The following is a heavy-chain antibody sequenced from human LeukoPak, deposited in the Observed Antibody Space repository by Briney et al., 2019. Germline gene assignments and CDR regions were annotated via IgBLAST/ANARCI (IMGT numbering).Heavy chain of an antibody. CDR2: IASSGDYT. Sequence: PGGSLRLSCAASGFTFSTHAMTWVRQAPGKGLEWVSSIASSGDYTFYADSVKGRFTISRDNSKDTLHLQLSGLRAEDTAIYYCGKEFSNGWFFWGQGTLVSVSS. CDR3: GKEFSNGWFF. D-gene: IGHD6-13*01. CDR1: GFTFSTHA. V-gene: IGHV3-23*01. J-gene: IGHJ4*02.